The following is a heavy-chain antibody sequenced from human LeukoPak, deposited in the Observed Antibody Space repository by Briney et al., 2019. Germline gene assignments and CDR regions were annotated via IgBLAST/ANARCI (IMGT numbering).Heavy chain of an antibody. CDR2: ISGSGGST. Sequence: TGRSLRLSCAASGFTFSSYAMSWVRQAPGKGLEWVSAISGSGGSTYYADSVKGRFTISRDNSKNTLYLQMNSLRAEDTAVYYCAKGHFGSGYHISFDYWGQGTLVTVSS. CDR3: AKGHFGSGYHISFDY. D-gene: IGHD3-3*02. CDR1: GFTFSSYA. J-gene: IGHJ4*02. V-gene: IGHV3-23*01.